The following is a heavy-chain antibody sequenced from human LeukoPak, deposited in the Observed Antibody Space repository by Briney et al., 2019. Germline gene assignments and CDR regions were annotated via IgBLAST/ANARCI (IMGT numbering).Heavy chain of an antibody. CDR3: ARGATISETGYFDF. V-gene: IGHV4-34*01. J-gene: IGHJ4*03. CDR2: IDHRGDT. CDR1: GGSFSRYY. Sequence: SETLSLTCAVYGGSFSRYYWIWIRQSPGKGLEWIAEIDHRGDTNYNPSVKSRVTISVDTSKNQFSLKVRSLSAADTAVYYCARGATISETGYFDFWGQGTLVTVSS. D-gene: IGHD5-24*01.